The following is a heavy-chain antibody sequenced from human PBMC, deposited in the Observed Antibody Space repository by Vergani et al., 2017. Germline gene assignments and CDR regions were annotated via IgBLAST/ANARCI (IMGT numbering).Heavy chain of an antibody. V-gene: IGHV4-39*01. Sequence: QLQLQESGPGLVKPSETLSLTCTVSGGSISSSSYYWGWIRQPPGKGLEWIGSIYYSGSTYYNPSLKSRVTISVDTSKNQFSLKLSSVTAADTAVYYCAREGLIAVAGRYWYFDLWGRGTLVTVSS. CDR3: AREGLIAVAGRYWYFDL. CDR2: IYYSGST. J-gene: IGHJ2*01. CDR1: GGSISSSSYY. D-gene: IGHD6-19*01.